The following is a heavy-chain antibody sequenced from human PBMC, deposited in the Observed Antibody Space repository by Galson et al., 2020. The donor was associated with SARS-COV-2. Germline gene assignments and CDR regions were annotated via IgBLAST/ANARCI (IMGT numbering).Heavy chain of an antibody. V-gene: IGHV4-39*01. CDR3: ARQEYSYGLLYYVDY. D-gene: IGHD5-18*01. Sequence: KISETLSLTCTVSGCPISSSRYYWGWIRQPPGKGLEWIWIIYYSGGTYYNPSLKSRVTISVDTSKNQFSLKLTSVTAADTAVYYCARQEYSYGLLYYVDYWGQGTLVTVSS. CDR1: GCPISSSRYY. J-gene: IGHJ4*02. CDR2: IYYSGGT.